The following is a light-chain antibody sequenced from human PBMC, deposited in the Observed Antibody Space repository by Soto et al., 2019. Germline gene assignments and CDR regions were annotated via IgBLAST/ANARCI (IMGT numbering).Light chain of an antibody. CDR3: SSYTSSSTRV. Sequence: QSVLTPPAPLSGSPWQSNTISCTGTSSVVGGYNYVSWYQHHPGKAPKLIIYDVTNRPSGVSNPFSGSKSGNTASLTISGLQAEDEADYYCSSYTSSSTRVFGTGTKVTVL. CDR1: SSVVGGYNY. CDR2: DVT. J-gene: IGLJ1*01. V-gene: IGLV2-14*03.